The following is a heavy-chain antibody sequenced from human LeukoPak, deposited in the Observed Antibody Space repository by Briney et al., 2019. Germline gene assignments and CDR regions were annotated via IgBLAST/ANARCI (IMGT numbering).Heavy chain of an antibody. CDR2: IGTAGDT. V-gene: IGHV3-13*01. J-gene: IGHJ6*02. D-gene: IGHD5/OR15-5a*01. Sequence: GGSLRLSCAASGFTFSSYDMHWVRQATGKGLEWVSAIGTAGDTYHPGSVKGRFTISRENAKNSLYLQMNSLRAGDTAVYYCARDLRFYGMDVWGQGTTVTVSS. CDR3: ARDLRFYGMDV. CDR1: GFTFSSYD.